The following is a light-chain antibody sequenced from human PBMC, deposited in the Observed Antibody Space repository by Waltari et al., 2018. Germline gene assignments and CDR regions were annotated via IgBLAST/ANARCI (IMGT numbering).Light chain of an antibody. Sequence: QSVLTQPPSASGTPGQGVIISCSGSNSNIGRTNLYLSQHLPGTAPKLLIYKNNQRPSGVPERFSGSKSGTSASLAISGLRSEDEADYYCAAWDDSLSGRVFGGGTKLTVL. V-gene: IGLV1-47*01. J-gene: IGLJ3*02. CDR3: AAWDDSLSGRV. CDR1: NSNIGRTN. CDR2: KNN.